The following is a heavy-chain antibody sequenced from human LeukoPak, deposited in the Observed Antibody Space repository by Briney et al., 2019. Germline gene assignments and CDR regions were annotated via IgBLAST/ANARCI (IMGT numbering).Heavy chain of an antibody. CDR1: GFTVSSNY. Sequence: GGSLRLSCAASGFTVSSNYMSWVRQAPGKGLEWVSVIYSGGSTYYADSVKGRFTISRDNSKNTLYLQMNSLRAEDTAVYYCARQVDTAMAFDYWGQGTLVTVSS. V-gene: IGHV3-53*01. J-gene: IGHJ4*02. D-gene: IGHD5-18*01. CDR2: IYSGGST. CDR3: ARQVDTAMAFDY.